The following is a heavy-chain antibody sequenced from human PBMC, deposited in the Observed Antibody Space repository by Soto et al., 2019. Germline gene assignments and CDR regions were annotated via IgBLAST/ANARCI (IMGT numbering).Heavy chain of an antibody. CDR1: DVKIIKPW. CDR3: PTDYYSRVIVVGFDF. D-gene: IGHD3-22*01. J-gene: IGHJ4*01. V-gene: IGHV3-15*07. Sequence: ASDVKIIKPWSNRVSQNTGKWMEWVGRINSKSHGGRTDFGASVKGRFAISRDDSKNMVYLHMNSLQTEHTGIYFCPTDYYSRVIVVGFDFWGHGTLVIVSS. CDR2: INSKSHGGRT.